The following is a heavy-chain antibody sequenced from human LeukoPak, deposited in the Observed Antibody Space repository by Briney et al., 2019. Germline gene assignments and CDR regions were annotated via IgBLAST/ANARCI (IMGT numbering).Heavy chain of an antibody. J-gene: IGHJ3*02. CDR3: AKDSSGYYSAFDI. V-gene: IGHV3-30*18. Sequence: GGSLRLSCAASGFTFSSYGMHWVRQAPGKGLEWVAVISYDGSNKYYADSVKGRFTISRDNSKNTLYLQMNSLRAEDTAVYYCAKDSSGYYSAFDIWGQGTMVTVSS. CDR2: ISYDGSNK. CDR1: GFTFSSYG. D-gene: IGHD3-22*01.